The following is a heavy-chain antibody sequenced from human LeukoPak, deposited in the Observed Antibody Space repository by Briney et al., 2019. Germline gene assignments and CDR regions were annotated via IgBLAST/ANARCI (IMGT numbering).Heavy chain of an antibody. D-gene: IGHD3-10*01. J-gene: IGHJ3*02. CDR2: IYTSGST. V-gene: IGHV4-61*02. Sequence: SQTLSLTCTVSGGSISSGSYYWSWIRQPAGKGLEWIGRIYTSGSTNYNPSLKSRVTISVDTSKNQFSLKLSSVTAAETAVYYCARDTYMVRGVIITSHAFDIWGQGTMVTVSS. CDR3: ARDTYMVRGVIITSHAFDI. CDR1: GGSISSGSYY.